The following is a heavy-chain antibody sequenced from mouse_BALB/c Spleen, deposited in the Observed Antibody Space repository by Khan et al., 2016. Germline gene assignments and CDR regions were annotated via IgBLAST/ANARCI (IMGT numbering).Heavy chain of an antibody. Sequence: EVQLQESGPGLVKPSQSLSLTCTVTGYSITSDYAWNWIRQFPGNKLEWMGYITSSGSTTYNPSLKSRISTSRDTSKNQFFLQLNSVTAEDTATYYCARDYYGISYFDYWGQGTTLTVSA. CDR2: ITSSGST. J-gene: IGHJ2*01. CDR1: GYSITSDYA. CDR3: ARDYYGISYFDY. V-gene: IGHV3-2*02. D-gene: IGHD1-1*01.